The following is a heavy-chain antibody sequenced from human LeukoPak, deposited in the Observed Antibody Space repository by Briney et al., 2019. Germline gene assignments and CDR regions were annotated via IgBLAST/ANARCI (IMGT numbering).Heavy chain of an antibody. CDR3: ASQYYDILTGLPYYFDY. Sequence: SETLSLTCTVSGGSISSYYWSWIRQPPGKGLEWIGYIYYSGSTNYNPSLKSRVTISLDTSKNQFSLKLSSVTVADTAVYYCASQYYDILTGLPYYFDYWGQGTLVTVSS. CDR2: IYYSGST. V-gene: IGHV4-59*08. D-gene: IGHD3-9*01. CDR1: GGSISSYY. J-gene: IGHJ4*02.